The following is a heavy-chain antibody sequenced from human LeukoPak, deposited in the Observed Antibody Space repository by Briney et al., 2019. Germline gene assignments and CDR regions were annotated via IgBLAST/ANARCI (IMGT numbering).Heavy chain of an antibody. D-gene: IGHD3-16*01. CDR2: ISGSGGST. Sequence: PGGSLRLSCAASGFTFSSYDMSWVRQAPGKGLEWVSDISGSGGSTYYADSVKGRFTISRDNSNNTLYLQMNSLRAEDTAVYYCAKDGFGGATDYYYCYYMDVWGKGTTVTVSS. J-gene: IGHJ6*03. CDR3: AKDGFGGATDYYYCYYMDV. V-gene: IGHV3-23*01. CDR1: GFTFSSYD.